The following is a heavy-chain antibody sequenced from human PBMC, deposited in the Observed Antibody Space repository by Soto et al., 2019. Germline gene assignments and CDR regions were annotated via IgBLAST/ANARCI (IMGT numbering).Heavy chain of an antibody. J-gene: IGHJ6*02. D-gene: IGHD6-6*01. CDR2: IIPIFGTA. Sequence: SVKVSCKASGGTFSSYAISWLRQSPGQGLEWMGGIIPIFGTANYAQKFQGRVTITADESTSTAYMELSNLRSEDTAVYYCARRPVPGGYYYDMDVWGQGTTVTVSS. CDR3: ARRPVPGGYYYDMDV. CDR1: GGTFSSYA. V-gene: IGHV1-69*13.